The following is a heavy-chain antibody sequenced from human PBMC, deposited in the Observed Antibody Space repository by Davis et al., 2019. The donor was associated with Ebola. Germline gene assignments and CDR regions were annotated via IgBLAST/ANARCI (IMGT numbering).Heavy chain of an antibody. J-gene: IGHJ6*02. V-gene: IGHV3-15*01. D-gene: IGHD3-16*01. CDR2: IKSKTDGGTT. CDR3: TRREDGGYYYYGMDV. CDR1: GFTFSNAW. Sequence: PGGSLRLSCAASGFTFSNAWMSWVRQAPGKGLEWVGRIKSKTDGGTTDYAAPVKGRFTISRDDSKSTLYLQMNSLKTEDTAVYYCTRREDGGYYYYGMDVWGQGTTVTISS.